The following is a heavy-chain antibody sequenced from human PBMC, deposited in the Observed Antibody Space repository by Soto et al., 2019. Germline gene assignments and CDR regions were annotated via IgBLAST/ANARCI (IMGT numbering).Heavy chain of an antibody. V-gene: IGHV1-18*01. CDR3: ARSESLYSSGWYIGWFDP. Sequence: GASVKVSCKASGYTFTSYGISWVRQAPGQGLEWMGWINAYNGNTNYAQKLQGRVTMTTDTSTSTAYMELRSLRSDDTAVYYCARSESLYSSGWYIGWFDPWGQGTLVTVYS. CDR2: INAYNGNT. D-gene: IGHD6-19*01. CDR1: GYTFTSYG. J-gene: IGHJ5*02.